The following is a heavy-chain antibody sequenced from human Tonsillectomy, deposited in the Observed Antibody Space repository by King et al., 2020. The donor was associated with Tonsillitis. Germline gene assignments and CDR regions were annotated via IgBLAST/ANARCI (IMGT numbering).Heavy chain of an antibody. D-gene: IGHD1-26*01. Sequence: QLVQSGAEVKKPGSSVKVSCKASGGTFSSYAISWVRQAPGQGLEWMGRIIPILGIANYAQKFQGRVTITADKYTGTAYMELSSLRSEDTAVYYCARALIVGAGWFDPWGQGTLVTVSS. CDR1: GGTFSSYA. CDR3: ARALIVGAGWFDP. CDR2: IIPILGIA. V-gene: IGHV1-69*04. J-gene: IGHJ5*02.